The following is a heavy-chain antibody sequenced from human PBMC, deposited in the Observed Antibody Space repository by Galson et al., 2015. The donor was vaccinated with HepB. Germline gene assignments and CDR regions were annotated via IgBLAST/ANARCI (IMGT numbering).Heavy chain of an antibody. Sequence: SLRLSCAASGFTFSSYAMSWVRQAPGKGLEWVSAISGSGGSTYYADSVKGRFTISRDNSKNTLYLQMNSLRAEDTAVYYCAKGYSFMNYGMDVWGQGTTVTVSS. J-gene: IGHJ6*02. D-gene: IGHD3-16*01. CDR3: AKGYSFMNYGMDV. V-gene: IGHV3-23*01. CDR2: ISGSGGST. CDR1: GFTFSSYA.